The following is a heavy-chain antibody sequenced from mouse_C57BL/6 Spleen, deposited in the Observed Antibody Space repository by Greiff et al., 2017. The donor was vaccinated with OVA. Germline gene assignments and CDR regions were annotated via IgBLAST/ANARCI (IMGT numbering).Heavy chain of an antibody. D-gene: IGHD3-3*01. J-gene: IGHJ2*01. CDR2: INTNNGGT. V-gene: IGHV1-26*01. CDR1: GYTFTDYY. CDR3: ARAEGPRYYFDY. Sequence: EVQLQQSGPELVKPGASVKISCKASGYTFTDYYMNWVKQSHGKSLEWIGDINTNNGGTSYNQKFKGKATLTVDKSSSTAYMELRSLTSEDSAVYYCARAEGPRYYFDYWGQGTTLTVSS.